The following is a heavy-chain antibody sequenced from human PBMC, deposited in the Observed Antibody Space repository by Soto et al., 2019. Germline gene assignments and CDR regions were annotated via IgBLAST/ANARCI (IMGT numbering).Heavy chain of an antibody. CDR1: GRSITNNY. D-gene: IGHD1-1*01. CDR2: IYYTGNT. V-gene: IGHV4-59*13. Sequence: SETLSLTCTVSGRSITNNYWSWIRQPPGKGLEWIGYIYYTGNTNYDPSLKSRVTMSVDTSKNQFSLNLASLTAADTAIYYCAGANWYSEYWGQGTLVTVSS. CDR3: AGANWYSEY. J-gene: IGHJ4*02.